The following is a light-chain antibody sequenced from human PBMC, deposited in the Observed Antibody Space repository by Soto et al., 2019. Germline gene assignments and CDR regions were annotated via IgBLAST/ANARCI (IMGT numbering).Light chain of an antibody. V-gene: IGKV2-28*01. CDR3: QHYNSYSEA. CDR1: QSLLHSNGYNY. Sequence: DIVMTQSPLSLPVPPGAPASISCRSSQSLLHSNGYNYLDWYLQQPGQSPXLLIYKASSLESGVPSRFSGSGSGTEFTLTISSLQPDDFATYYCQHYNSYSEAFGQGTKV. CDR2: KAS. J-gene: IGKJ1*01.